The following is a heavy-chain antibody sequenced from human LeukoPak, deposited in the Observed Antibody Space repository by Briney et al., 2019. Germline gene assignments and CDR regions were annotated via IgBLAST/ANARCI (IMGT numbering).Heavy chain of an antibody. D-gene: IGHD3-10*01. CDR2: ISGYNGNT. CDR3: ASRMVRGVSGGASDI. V-gene: IGHV1-18*01. J-gene: IGHJ3*02. Sequence: GASVKVSCKASGYTFTSYGMSWVRQAPGQGLERMGWISGYNGNTNYAQKLQGRVTMTTDTSTSTAYMELRSLRSDDTAVYYCASRMVRGVSGGASDIWGQGTMVTVSS. CDR1: GYTFTSYG.